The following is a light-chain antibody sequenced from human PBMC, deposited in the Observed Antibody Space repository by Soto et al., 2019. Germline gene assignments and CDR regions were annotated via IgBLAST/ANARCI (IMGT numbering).Light chain of an antibody. Sequence: EIVLTQSPAPLSSSLGERATLSCRASQSVSSYLAWYQQKPGQAPRLLIQDASNRATGIPARFSGSGSATDFPLTISSREPEDVAVYYCQQRSNWPPWTFGQGTKVEIK. CDR2: DAS. CDR1: QSVSSY. V-gene: IGKV3-11*01. CDR3: QQRSNWPPWT. J-gene: IGKJ1*01.